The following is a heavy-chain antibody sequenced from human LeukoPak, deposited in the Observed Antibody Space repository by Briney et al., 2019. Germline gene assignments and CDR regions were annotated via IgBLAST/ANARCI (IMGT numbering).Heavy chain of an antibody. J-gene: IGHJ5*01. D-gene: IGHD3-10*01. V-gene: IGHV1-18*01. CDR1: GYIFTKYG. Sequence: ASVKLSCKASGYIFTKYGINWVRQAPGQGLEWMGWISTYDGNTKYAQTVQGRVTMTKDTSATTVYMELRSLRSDDTAMYYCARDGVLRAPGWFDCWGQGTLVTVSP. CDR3: ARDGVLRAPGWFDC. CDR2: ISTYDGNT.